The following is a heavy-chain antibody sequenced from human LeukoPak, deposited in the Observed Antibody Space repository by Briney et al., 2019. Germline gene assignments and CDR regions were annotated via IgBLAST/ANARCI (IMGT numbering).Heavy chain of an antibody. CDR2: ISGSSSYI. V-gene: IGHV3-21*01. J-gene: IGHJ6*02. CDR3: ARESSESYGMDV. CDR1: GFTFSSYS. Sequence: GGSLRLSCAASGFTFSSYSMNWVRQAPGKGLEWVSSISGSSSYIYYADSVKGRFTISRDNAKNSLYLQMNSLRAEDTAVYYCARESSESYGMDVWGQGTTVTVSS. D-gene: IGHD3-10*01.